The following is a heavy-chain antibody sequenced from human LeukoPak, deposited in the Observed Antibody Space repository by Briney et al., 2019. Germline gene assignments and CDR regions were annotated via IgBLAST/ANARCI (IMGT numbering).Heavy chain of an antibody. CDR3: ARARGVITYYFDY. CDR1: GYTFTGYY. D-gene: IGHD3-10*01. CDR2: IIPIFGTA. V-gene: IGHV1-69*13. J-gene: IGHJ4*02. Sequence: SVKVSCKASGYTFTGYYMHWVRQAPGQGLEWMGGIIPIFGTANYAQKFQGRVTITADESTSTAYMELSSLRSEDTAVYYCARARGVITYYFDYWGQGTLVTVSS.